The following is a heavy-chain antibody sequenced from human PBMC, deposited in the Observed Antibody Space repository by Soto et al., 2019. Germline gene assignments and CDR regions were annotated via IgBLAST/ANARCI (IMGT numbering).Heavy chain of an antibody. Sequence: YAAVGGNFSNYGGRWVRQDTGKGLEYVSAISSNGGSTYYANSVKGRFTISRDNSKNTLYLQMNSLRAEDTAVYYCAKEGSYDILTGPDYWGQGTLVTVSS. D-gene: IGHD3-9*01. CDR2: ISSNGGST. CDR3: AKEGSYDILTGPDY. V-gene: IGHV3-64*01. CDR1: GGNFSNYG. J-gene: IGHJ4*02.